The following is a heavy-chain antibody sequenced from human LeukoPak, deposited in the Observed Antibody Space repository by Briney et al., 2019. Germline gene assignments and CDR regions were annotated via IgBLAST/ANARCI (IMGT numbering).Heavy chain of an antibody. D-gene: IGHD6-19*01. Sequence: GESLKISLQGSWYSFTKYWIGLGRQGPGKELEMMGIFYPGDSDSRSSPSFRGQVTISADKYISTVYLQWSSLKASDTAMYYCARLASAWNFDYWGQGTLVTVSS. V-gene: IGHV5-51*01. CDR3: ARLASAWNFDY. CDR1: WYSFTKYW. J-gene: IGHJ4*02. CDR2: FYPGDSDS.